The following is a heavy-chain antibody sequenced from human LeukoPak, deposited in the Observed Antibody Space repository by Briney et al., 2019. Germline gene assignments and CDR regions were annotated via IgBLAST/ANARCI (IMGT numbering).Heavy chain of an antibody. J-gene: IGHJ5*02. CDR3: ARHGDIVLMVPFDP. Sequence: SETLSLTCTVSGGSISSSSYYWGWIRQPPGKGLEWIGSIYYSGSTYYNPSLKSRVTISVGTSKNQFSLKLSSVTAADTAVYYCARHGDIVLMVPFDPWGQGTLVTVSS. V-gene: IGHV4-39*01. CDR2: IYYSGST. CDR1: GGSISSSSYY. D-gene: IGHD2-8*01.